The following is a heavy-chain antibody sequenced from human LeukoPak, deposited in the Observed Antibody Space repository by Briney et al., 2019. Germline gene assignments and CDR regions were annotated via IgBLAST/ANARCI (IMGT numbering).Heavy chain of an antibody. D-gene: IGHD5-12*01. Sequence: ASVKVSCKTSGYTFSAFYIHCVRQVPGQGLEWMGWLRPDTGATNFAQNFLGRVTMTGDTSISTAYMELSRLRPDDTAVYYCARVDTVGTVNPFYWGQGTLVTVSS. CDR2: LRPDTGAT. J-gene: IGHJ4*02. CDR1: GYTFSAFY. CDR3: ARVDTVGTVNPFY. V-gene: IGHV1-2*02.